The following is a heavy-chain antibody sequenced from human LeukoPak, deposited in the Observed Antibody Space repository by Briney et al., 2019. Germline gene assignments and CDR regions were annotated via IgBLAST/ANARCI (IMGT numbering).Heavy chain of an antibody. CDR3: ARDSRYEAVAGFYYYYMDV. Sequence: GGSLRLSCAASGFTFSNYWLSWVRQAPGKGLEWVANIKQDGSEKYYVDSVKGRFTISRDNAKNSLYLQMNSLRAEDTAVYYCARDSRYEAVAGFYYYYMDVWGKGTTVTVSS. CDR2: IKQDGSEK. J-gene: IGHJ6*03. D-gene: IGHD6-19*01. V-gene: IGHV3-7*01. CDR1: GFTFSNYW.